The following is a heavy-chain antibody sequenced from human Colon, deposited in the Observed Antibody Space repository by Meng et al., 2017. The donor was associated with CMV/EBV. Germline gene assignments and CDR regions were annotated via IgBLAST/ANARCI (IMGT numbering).Heavy chain of an antibody. CDR2: MLSDDPPI. Sequence: GGSLRLSCKASGYNFDNYWIAWVRQMPGKGLEWMAIMLSDDPPIRYSRSFHGQVTISAETSTDTAYLQWTSLKASDTAAYYCARLGYCTTCACAGADGYFYGMDVWGQGTTVTVSS. CDR1: GYNFDNYW. CDR3: ARLGYCTTCACAGADGYFYGMDV. V-gene: IGHV5-51*01. J-gene: IGHJ6*02. D-gene: IGHD2-8*01.